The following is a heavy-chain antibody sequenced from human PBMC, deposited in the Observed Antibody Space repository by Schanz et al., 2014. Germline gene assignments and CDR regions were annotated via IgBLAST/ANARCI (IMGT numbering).Heavy chain of an antibody. V-gene: IGHV4-30-4*07. Sequence: QVQLQESGPGLVKPSQTLSLTCAVSGVSISSGGYSWTWIRQPPGKGPEWIGYIFYSGSTNYNPSRKGRIPMSVDTSKNQFSLRLSSVTAADTAVYYCARGEWSTSQFDYWGHGTLVTVSS. CDR1: GVSISSGGYS. D-gene: IGHD2-2*01. J-gene: IGHJ4*01. CDR2: IFYSGST. CDR3: ARGEWSTSQFDY.